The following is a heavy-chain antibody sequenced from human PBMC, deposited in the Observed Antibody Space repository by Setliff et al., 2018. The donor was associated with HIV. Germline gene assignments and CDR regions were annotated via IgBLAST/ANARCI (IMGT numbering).Heavy chain of an antibody. Sequence: SETLSLTCAVYGGSFSGYYWSWIRQPPGKGLEWIGEINHYGSTNYNPSLKSRVTISVDTSKNQFSLNLSSVTAADTAVYYCATYADRESNRFDPWGQGALVTAPQ. CDR1: GGSFSGYY. CDR2: INHYGST. D-gene: IGHD3-10*01. V-gene: IGHV4-34*01. CDR3: ATYADRESNRFDP. J-gene: IGHJ5*02.